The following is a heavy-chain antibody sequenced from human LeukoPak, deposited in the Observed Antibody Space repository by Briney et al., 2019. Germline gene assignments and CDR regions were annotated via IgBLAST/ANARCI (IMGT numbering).Heavy chain of an antibody. D-gene: IGHD6-13*01. V-gene: IGHV4-34*01. Sequence: SETLSLTCAVYGGSFSGYYWSWIRQPPGKGLEWVGEINHSGSTNYTPSLKSRVTISVDTSRNQFSLKLSSVTAADTAVYYCARGSRHSSSWPDFDYWGQGTLVTVSS. CDR1: GGSFSGYY. J-gene: IGHJ4*02. CDR3: ARGSRHSSSWPDFDY. CDR2: INHSGST.